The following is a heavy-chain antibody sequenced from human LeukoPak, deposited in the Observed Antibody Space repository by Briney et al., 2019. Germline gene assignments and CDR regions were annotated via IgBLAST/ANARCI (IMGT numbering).Heavy chain of an antibody. CDR3: AKRDYYDSSGYGPYFDY. CDR2: ISGSGGST. D-gene: IGHD3-22*01. Sequence: GGSLRLSCAASGFTFSSYEMNWVRQAPGKGLEWVSAISGSGGSTYYADSVKGRFTISRDNSKNTLYLQMNSLRAEDTAVYYCAKRDYYDSSGYGPYFDYWGQGTLVTVSS. CDR1: GFTFSSYE. V-gene: IGHV3-23*01. J-gene: IGHJ4*02.